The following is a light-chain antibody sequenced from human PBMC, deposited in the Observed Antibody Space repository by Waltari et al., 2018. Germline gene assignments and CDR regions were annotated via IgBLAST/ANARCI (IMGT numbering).Light chain of an antibody. CDR3: NSYTSSSTLWV. CDR2: DVT. Sequence: QSALTQPASVSGSPGQSITISCTGTSSDVGGYNSVSWYQQPPGKAPKLMIDDVTNRPSGVSDRFSGSKSGNTASLTISGLQAEDEADYYCNSYTSSSTLWVFGGGTKLTVL. CDR1: SSDVGGYNS. V-gene: IGLV2-14*01. J-gene: IGLJ3*02.